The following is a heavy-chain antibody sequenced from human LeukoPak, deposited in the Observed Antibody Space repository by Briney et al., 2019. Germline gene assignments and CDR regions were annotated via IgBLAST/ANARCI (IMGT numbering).Heavy chain of an antibody. CDR1: GFTFSRYW. D-gene: IGHD1-26*01. J-gene: IGHJ4*02. CDR3: ASRRGSNRPFDY. CDR2: IKQDGSQK. V-gene: IGHV3-7*01. Sequence: PGGSLRLSCAASGFTFSRYWMSWARQAPGKGLEWVANIKQDGSQKSYVDSVKGRFTISRDNANNLLYLQMNSLTAEDSAVYYCASRRGSNRPFDYWGQGTLVTVSS.